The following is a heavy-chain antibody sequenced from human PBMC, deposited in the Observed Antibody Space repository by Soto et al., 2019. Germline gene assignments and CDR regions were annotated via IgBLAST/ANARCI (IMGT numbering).Heavy chain of an antibody. CDR2: ISSSGSTI. CDR1: GFTFSDYY. CDR3: AREDDYYGSGSYYKWQRSPFDP. J-gene: IGHJ5*02. Sequence: GGSLRLSCAASGFTFSDYYMSWIRQAPGKGLEWVSYISSSGSTIYYADSVKGRFTISRDNAKNSLYLQMNSLRAEDTAVYYCAREDDYYGSGSYYKWQRSPFDPWGQGTLVTVSS. V-gene: IGHV3-11*01. D-gene: IGHD3-10*01.